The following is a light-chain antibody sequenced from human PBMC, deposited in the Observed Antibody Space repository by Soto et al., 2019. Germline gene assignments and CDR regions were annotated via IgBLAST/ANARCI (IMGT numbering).Light chain of an antibody. J-gene: IGLJ2*01. V-gene: IGLV2-8*01. CDR2: EVS. CDR3: SSFAGNNNLV. Sequence: HSVLTQPPSASGSPGQSVTISCTGTSSDVGGYNYVSWYQQHPGKAPKLMISEVSKRPSGVPDRFSGSKSGNTASLTVSGLQAEDEADYYCSSFAGNNNLVFGGGTTLTVL. CDR1: SSDVGGYNY.